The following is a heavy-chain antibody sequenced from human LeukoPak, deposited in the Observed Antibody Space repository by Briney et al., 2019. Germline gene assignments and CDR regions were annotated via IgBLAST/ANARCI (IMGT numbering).Heavy chain of an antibody. CDR2: IYSGGST. V-gene: IGHV3-66*01. CDR1: GFTVSSNY. Sequence: GGSLRLSCAASGFTVSSNYMSWVRQAPGKGLEWVSVIYSGGSTYYADSVKGRFTISRDNSKNTLYLQMNGLRAEDTAVYYCARDLGWGDPYYYYGMDVWGQGTTVTVSS. CDR3: ARDLGWGDPYYYYGMDV. J-gene: IGHJ6*02. D-gene: IGHD2-21*02.